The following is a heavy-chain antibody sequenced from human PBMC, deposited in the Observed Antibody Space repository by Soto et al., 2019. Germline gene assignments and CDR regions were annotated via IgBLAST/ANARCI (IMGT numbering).Heavy chain of an antibody. CDR3: ANTYDFWSMSFQGR. J-gene: IGHJ4*02. V-gene: IGHV3-30*18. CDR2: ISYDGSNK. Sequence: GAPPRLSCAAPGFTFSSSGMHWVRQAPGKGLEWVAVISYDGSNKYYADSVKGRFTISRDNSKNTLYLQMNSLRAEDTAVYYCANTYDFWSMSFQGRWGQGT. CDR1: GFTFSSSG. D-gene: IGHD3-3*01.